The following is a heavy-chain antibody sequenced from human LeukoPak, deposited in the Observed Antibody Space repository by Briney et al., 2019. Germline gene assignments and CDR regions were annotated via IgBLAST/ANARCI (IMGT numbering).Heavy chain of an antibody. CDR2: INHSGST. J-gene: IGHJ4*02. D-gene: IGHD3-3*01. V-gene: IGHV4-34*01. Sequence: SETLSLTCAVYGGSFSGYYWSWICQPPGKGLEWIGEINHSGSTNYNPSLKSRVTISVDTSKNQFSLKLSSVTAADTAVYYCARGTIFGVGRDFDYWGQGTLVSVSS. CDR3: ARGTIFGVGRDFDY. CDR1: GGSFSGYY.